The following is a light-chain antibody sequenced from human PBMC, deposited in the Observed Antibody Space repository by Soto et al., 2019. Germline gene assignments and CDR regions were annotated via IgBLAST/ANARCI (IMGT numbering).Light chain of an antibody. V-gene: IGKV3-20*01. CDR1: QSVASSF. Sequence: EIVLTQSPGALSLSPGKKATLSCRASQSVASSFLAWYQQKPGQAPRLLMYGASSRATGIPDRFSGSGSGTDFTLTISRLEPEDFAMYYCQQYGSSPITFGPGTKVDIK. CDR2: GAS. CDR3: QQYGSSPIT. J-gene: IGKJ3*01.